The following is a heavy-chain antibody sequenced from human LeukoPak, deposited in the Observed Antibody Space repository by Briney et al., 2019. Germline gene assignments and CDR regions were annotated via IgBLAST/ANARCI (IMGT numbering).Heavy chain of an antibody. Sequence: SETLSLTCTVSGGSISSSSYYWGWIRQPPGKGLEWSGSIYYSGSTYYNPSLKSRVTISVDTSKNQFSLKLSSVTAADTAVYYCARSKRLPGSGSWGQGTLVTVSS. V-gene: IGHV4-39*01. CDR3: ARSKRLPGSGS. CDR1: GGSISSSSYY. CDR2: IYYSGST. J-gene: IGHJ5*02. D-gene: IGHD1-14*01.